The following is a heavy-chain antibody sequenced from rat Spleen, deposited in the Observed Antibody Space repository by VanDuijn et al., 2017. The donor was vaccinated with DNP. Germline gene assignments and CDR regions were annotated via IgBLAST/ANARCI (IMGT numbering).Heavy chain of an antibody. J-gene: IGHJ4*01. V-gene: IGHV5-31*01. CDR3: ARGGRYWAMDA. CDR2: ITSSGGNT. D-gene: IGHD1-5*01. Sequence: EVQLVESGGDLVQPGRSLKLSCVASGFTFNNYWMTWIRQVPGKGLEWVASITSSGGNTYYPDSVKGRFTISRDNAKNTLYLQMNSLRSEDTATYYCARGGRYWAMDAWGQGTSVTVSS. CDR1: GFTFNNYW.